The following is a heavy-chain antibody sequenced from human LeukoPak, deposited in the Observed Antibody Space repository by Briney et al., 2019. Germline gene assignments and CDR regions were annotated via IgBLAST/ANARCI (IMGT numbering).Heavy chain of an antibody. Sequence: SETLSLTCTVSGGSISSSSYYGGGLRQPPGRGGEGMPSIFYSGTTSSNPSLKTRFPISVTTSKTRFSLKLSSVTAANTPVYSCASLRVTTLTFYSWGQGTLVTVSS. J-gene: IGHJ4*02. CDR1: GGSISSSSYY. V-gene: IGHV4-39*02. CDR2: IFYSGTT. CDR3: ASLRVTTLTFYS. D-gene: IGHD4-17*01.